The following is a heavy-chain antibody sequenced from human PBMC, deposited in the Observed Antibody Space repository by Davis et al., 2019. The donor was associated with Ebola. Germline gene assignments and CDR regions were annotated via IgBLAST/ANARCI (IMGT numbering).Heavy chain of an antibody. J-gene: IGHJ6*02. CDR2: ACPGESDS. Sequence: GESLKISCTGFGYSFTTYCTTWVRQEAGKGLEWMGIACPGESDSRYSPSFQGQVTISVDKSINTAYLQWSSLKASDSALYYCSRHSAGLDFWGQGTTVTVSS. CDR3: SRHSAGLDF. CDR1: GYSFTTYC. V-gene: IGHV5-51*01.